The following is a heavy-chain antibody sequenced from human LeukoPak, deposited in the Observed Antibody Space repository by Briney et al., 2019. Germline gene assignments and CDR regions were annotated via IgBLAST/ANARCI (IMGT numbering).Heavy chain of an antibody. CDR3: ARGKYYDSSGYYPDY. Sequence: GGSLRLSCAASRFTFSDYYMSWIRQAPGKGLEWVSYISSSGSTIYYADSVKGRFTISRDNAKNSLYLQMNSLRAEDTAVYYCARGKYYDSSGYYPDYWGQGTLVTVSS. D-gene: IGHD3-22*01. J-gene: IGHJ4*02. CDR2: ISSSGSTI. CDR1: RFTFSDYY. V-gene: IGHV3-11*04.